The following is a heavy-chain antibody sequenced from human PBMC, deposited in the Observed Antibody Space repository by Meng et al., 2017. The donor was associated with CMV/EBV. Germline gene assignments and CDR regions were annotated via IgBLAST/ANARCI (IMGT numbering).Heavy chain of an antibody. Sequence: SETLSLTCTVSGGSIYSSTFYWGWIRQPPGKGLERIGSIYFGGNTYYNPSLKSRVTISIDTSKSQFSLRLSSVTAADTAVYYCASDIGGRRIAARPDYWGQGTLVTVSS. CDR2: IYFGGNT. J-gene: IGHJ4*02. D-gene: IGHD6-6*01. V-gene: IGHV4-39*07. CDR3: ASDIGGRRIAARPDY. CDR1: GGSIYSSTFY.